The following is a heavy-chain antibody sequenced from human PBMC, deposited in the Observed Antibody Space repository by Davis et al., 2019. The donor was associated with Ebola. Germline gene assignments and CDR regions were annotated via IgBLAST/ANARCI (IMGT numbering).Heavy chain of an antibody. CDR3: ARGSDSGAYYPSDY. J-gene: IGHJ4*02. Sequence: ASVKVSCKASGYTFTSYAMHWVRQAPGQRLEWMGWINTGNGNTKYSQKFQGRVTITRDTSASTAYMELSSLTSEDTAVYYCARGSDSGAYYPSDYWGQGALVTVSS. V-gene: IGHV1-3*04. D-gene: IGHD3-22*01. CDR2: INTGNGNT. CDR1: GYTFTSYA.